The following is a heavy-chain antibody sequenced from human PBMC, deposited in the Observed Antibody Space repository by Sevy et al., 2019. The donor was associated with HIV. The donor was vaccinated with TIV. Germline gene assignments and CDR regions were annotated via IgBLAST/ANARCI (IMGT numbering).Heavy chain of an antibody. J-gene: IGHJ4*02. CDR3: AADIMVQGVLCDY. V-gene: IGHV1-58*01. CDR2: IVVGSGNT. D-gene: IGHD3-10*01. CDR1: GFTFTSSA. Sequence: ASVKVSCKASGFTFTSSAVQWVRQARGQRLEWIGWIVVGSGNTNYAQKFQERVTITRDMSTSTAYMELSSLRSEATAVYYCAADIMVQGVLCDYWGQGTLFTVSS.